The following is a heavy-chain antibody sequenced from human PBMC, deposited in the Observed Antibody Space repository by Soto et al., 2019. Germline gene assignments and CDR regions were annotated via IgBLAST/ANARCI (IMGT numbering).Heavy chain of an antibody. J-gene: IGHJ4*02. V-gene: IGHV3-23*01. Sequence: PGGSLRLSCAASGFTFSSYAMSWVRQAPGKGLEWVSAISGSGGSTYYADSVKGRFTISRDNSKNTLYLQMNSLRAEDTAVYYCAKGRVSGSYSPQYYFDYWGQGTLVTVSS. CDR3: AKGRVSGSYSPQYYFDY. D-gene: IGHD1-26*01. CDR2: ISGSGGST. CDR1: GFTFSSYA.